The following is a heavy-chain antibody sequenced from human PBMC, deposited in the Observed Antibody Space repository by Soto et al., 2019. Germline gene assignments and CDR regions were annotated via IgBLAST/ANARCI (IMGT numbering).Heavy chain of an antibody. Sequence: GESLKISCKVSGYSFTNYWIGGVRQMPGKGLEWMGIIYPGDSDTRYSPSFQGQVTISADKSISTAYLQWSSLKASDTAMYYCARPRHYYDSSASRYYFDYWGQGTLVTVSS. CDR1: GYSFTNYW. V-gene: IGHV5-51*01. CDR3: ARPRHYYDSSASRYYFDY. D-gene: IGHD3-22*01. J-gene: IGHJ4*02. CDR2: IYPGDSDT.